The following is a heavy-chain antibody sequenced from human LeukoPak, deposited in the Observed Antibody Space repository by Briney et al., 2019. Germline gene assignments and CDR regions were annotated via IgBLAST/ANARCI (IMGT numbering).Heavy chain of an antibody. J-gene: IGHJ4*02. Sequence: SETLSLTCTVSGDSISYYYWSWIRQPPGKGLEWIGYIHSIGSTNHSPSLKSRVTISVDTSKNQFSLKLTSVTAADTAIYYCARVGDAWEGYYFDYWGQGSLVTVSS. CDR1: GDSISYYY. D-gene: IGHD1-26*01. CDR2: IHSIGST. CDR3: ARVGDAWEGYYFDY. V-gene: IGHV4-59*01.